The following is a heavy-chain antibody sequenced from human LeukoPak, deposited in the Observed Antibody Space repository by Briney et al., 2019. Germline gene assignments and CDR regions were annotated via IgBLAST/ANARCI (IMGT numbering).Heavy chain of an antibody. J-gene: IGHJ4*02. CDR1: GFTVSSNY. D-gene: IGHD6-19*01. CDR3: ARYSSGWLSFDY. CDR2: IYSGGST. V-gene: IGHV3-53*01. Sequence: GGSLRLSCAASGFTVSSNYMSWVRQAPGKGLEWVSIIYSGGSTYYADSVKGRFTISRDNSKNTVYLRMNSLRAEDTAVYYCARYSSGWLSFDYWGQGTLVTVSS.